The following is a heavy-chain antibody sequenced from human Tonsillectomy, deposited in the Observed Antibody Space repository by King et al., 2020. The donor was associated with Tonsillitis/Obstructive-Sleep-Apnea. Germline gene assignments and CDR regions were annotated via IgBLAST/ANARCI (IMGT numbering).Heavy chain of an antibody. CDR3: ARDLASDYSSPPLDH. Sequence: QLVQSGGGVVQPGRSLRLSCVGSGFSFSSYAMYWVRQAPGKGLEWVAVISDDGTIKYYADSLKGRFTISRDNSKNTLYLQMNSLRAEDTAVYYCARDLASDYSSPPLDHWGQGTLVTVSS. V-gene: IGHV3-30*04. CDR1: GFSFSSYA. J-gene: IGHJ4*02. CDR2: ISDDGTIK. D-gene: IGHD2-15*01.